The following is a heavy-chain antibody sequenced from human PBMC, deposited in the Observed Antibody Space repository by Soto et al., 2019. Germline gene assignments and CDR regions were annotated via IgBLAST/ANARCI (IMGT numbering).Heavy chain of an antibody. CDR2: IIPIFGTA. J-gene: IGHJ5*02. Sequence: QVQLVQSGAEVKKPGSSVKVSCKASGGTFSSYAISWVRQAPGQGLEWMGGIIPIFGTANYAQKFQGRVTITADESTSTAYMELSSLRSEDTAVYYCARSFSSEYYGSGSFRNWFDPWGQGTLVTVSS. V-gene: IGHV1-69*01. CDR3: ARSFSSEYYGSGSFRNWFDP. D-gene: IGHD3-10*01. CDR1: GGTFSSYA.